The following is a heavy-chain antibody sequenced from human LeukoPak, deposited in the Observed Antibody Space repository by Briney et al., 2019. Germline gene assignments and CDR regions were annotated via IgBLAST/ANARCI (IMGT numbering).Heavy chain of an antibody. CDR1: GFTFSSYS. D-gene: IGHD2-21*01. Sequence: GGSLRLSCAAPGFTFSSYSLTWVRQAPGKGLEWVSLISSSSNYIYYADSVKGRFTISRDNAENSLYLQMNSLRAEDTAVYYCAKSHCGRFSCSRVDYWGQGTLVTVSS. J-gene: IGHJ4*02. CDR2: ISSSSNYI. CDR3: AKSHCGRFSCSRVDY. V-gene: IGHV3-21*01.